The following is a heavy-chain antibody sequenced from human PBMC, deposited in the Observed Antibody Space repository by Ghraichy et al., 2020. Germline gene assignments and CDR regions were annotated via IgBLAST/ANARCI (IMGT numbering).Heavy chain of an antibody. D-gene: IGHD1-26*01. Sequence: ESLNISCTVSGGSVSSGSYYWSWIRQPPGKGLEWIGYIYYSGSTNYNPSLKSRVTISVDTSKNQFSLKLSSVTAADTAVYYCARVGGPGNLYYYGMDVWGQGTTVTVSS. J-gene: IGHJ6*02. CDR1: GGSVSSGSYY. CDR2: IYYSGST. CDR3: ARVGGPGNLYYYGMDV. V-gene: IGHV4-61*01.